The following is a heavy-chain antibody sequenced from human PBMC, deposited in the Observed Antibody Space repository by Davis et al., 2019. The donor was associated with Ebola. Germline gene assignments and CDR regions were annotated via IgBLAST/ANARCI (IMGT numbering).Heavy chain of an antibody. Sequence: GGSLRLSCAASGFIFSSYSMNWVRQAPGKELEWVSSIRSSTSYTFYADSVKGRFTISRDNARNLVYVPMNSLRAEDTALYHCTRVNAVTGYSRFDSWGQGTLVTVSS. V-gene: IGHV3-21*04. CDR2: IRSSTSYT. J-gene: IGHJ5*01. CDR1: GFIFSSYS. D-gene: IGHD3-9*01. CDR3: TRVNAVTGYSRFDS.